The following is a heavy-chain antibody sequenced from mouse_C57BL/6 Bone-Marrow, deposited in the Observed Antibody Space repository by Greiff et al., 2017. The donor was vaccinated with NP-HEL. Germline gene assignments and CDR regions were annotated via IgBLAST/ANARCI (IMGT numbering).Heavy chain of an antibody. CDR3: ARMRAYYSNHGDYAMDY. CDR2: ILWDDDK. J-gene: IGHJ4*01. CDR1: GFSLSTFGMG. V-gene: IGHV8-8*01. Sequence: QVTLKVSGPGILQPSQTLSLTCSFSGFSLSTFGMGVGWIRQPSGKGLEWLAHILWDDDKYYNPALKSRLTISKDTSKNQVFLKIANVDTADTATYYCARMRAYYSNHGDYAMDYWGQGTSVTVSS. D-gene: IGHD2-5*01.